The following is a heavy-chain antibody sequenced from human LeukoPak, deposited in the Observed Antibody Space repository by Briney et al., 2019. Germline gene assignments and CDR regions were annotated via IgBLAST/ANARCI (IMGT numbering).Heavy chain of an antibody. V-gene: IGHV3-30*02. J-gene: IGHJ4*02. Sequence: PGGSLRLSCAASGFTFSSYGMHWVRQAPGKGLEWVAFIRYDGSNKYYADSVKGRFTISRDNSKNTLYLQMNSLRAEDTAVYYCARDRSPYYGSGSVDYWGQGTLVTVSS. D-gene: IGHD3-10*01. CDR3: ARDRSPYYGSGSVDY. CDR1: GFTFSSYG. CDR2: IRYDGSNK.